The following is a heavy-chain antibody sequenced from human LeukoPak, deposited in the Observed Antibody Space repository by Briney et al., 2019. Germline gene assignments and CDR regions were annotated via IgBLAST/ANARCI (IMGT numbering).Heavy chain of an antibody. CDR3: AKDINYGGNSGLDY. J-gene: IGHJ4*02. V-gene: IGHV3-9*01. D-gene: IGHD4-23*01. CDR2: ISWNSGSI. Sequence: GRSLRLSCAASGFTFDDYAMHWVRQAPGKGLEWVSGISWNSGSIGCADSVKGRFTISRDNAKNSLYLQMNSLRAEDTALYYCAKDINYGGNSGLDYWGQGTLVTVSS. CDR1: GFTFDDYA.